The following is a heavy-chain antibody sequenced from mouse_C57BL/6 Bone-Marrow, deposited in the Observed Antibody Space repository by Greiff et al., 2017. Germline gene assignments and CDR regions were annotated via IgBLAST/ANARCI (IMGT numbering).Heavy chain of an antibody. J-gene: IGHJ2*01. CDR3: AASTMVTTTGYCFDY. Sequence: QVQLKQSGAELVKPGASVKMSCKASGYTFTSYWITWVKQRPGQGLEWIGDLYPGSGSTNYNEKFKSKATLTVDTSSSTSYMQLSSLTSEDSAVYYCAASTMVTTTGYCFDYWGQGTTLTVSS. V-gene: IGHV1-55*01. CDR2: LYPGSGST. CDR1: GYTFTSYW. D-gene: IGHD2-2*01.